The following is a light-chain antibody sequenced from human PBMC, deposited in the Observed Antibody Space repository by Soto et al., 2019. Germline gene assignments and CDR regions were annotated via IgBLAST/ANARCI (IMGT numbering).Light chain of an antibody. CDR1: QSIRSW. CDR3: QHYNSYSEA. J-gene: IGKJ1*01. CDR2: DAP. V-gene: IGKV1-5*01. Sequence: DIQMTQSPSTLSASVGDRVTITCRASQSIRSWLAWYQQKPGKAPKVLIYDAPSLESGVPSRFSGSGSGTEFTLTISSLQPDDFATYYCQHYNSYSEAFGQGTKVDIK.